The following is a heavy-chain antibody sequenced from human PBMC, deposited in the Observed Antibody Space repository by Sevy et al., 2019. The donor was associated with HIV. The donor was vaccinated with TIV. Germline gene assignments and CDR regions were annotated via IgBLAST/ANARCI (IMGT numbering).Heavy chain of an antibody. V-gene: IGHV1-24*01. J-gene: IGHJ4*02. CDR3: ATTKDYYESSGSPIDY. CDR2: FDPEDGQT. Sequence: ASVKVSCKVSGSTLTKLSIHWVRQAPGKGLEWMATFDPEDGQTIYAKKFQGRVTMTEDTSTDKGYMEVSSLRSEDTAIYYCATTKDYYESSGSPIDYWGQGTLVTVSS. D-gene: IGHD3-22*01. CDR1: GSTLTKLS.